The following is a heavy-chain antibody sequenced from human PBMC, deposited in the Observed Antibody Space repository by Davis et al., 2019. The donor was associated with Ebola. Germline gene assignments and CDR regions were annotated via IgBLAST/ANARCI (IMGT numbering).Heavy chain of an antibody. CDR2: MNPNSGNT. CDR1: GYTFTSYG. J-gene: IGHJ5*02. D-gene: IGHD2-21*02. Sequence: ASVKVSCKASGYTFTSYGINWVRQATGQGLEWMGWMNPNSGNTGYAQKFQGRVTMTRNTSISTAYMELSSLRSEDTAVYYCARGHSGGDYNWFDPWGQGTLVTVSS. CDR3: ARGHSGGDYNWFDP. V-gene: IGHV1-8*02.